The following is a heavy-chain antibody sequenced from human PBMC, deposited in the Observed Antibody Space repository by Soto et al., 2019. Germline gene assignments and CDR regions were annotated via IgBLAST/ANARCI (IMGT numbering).Heavy chain of an antibody. V-gene: IGHV5-10-1*01. J-gene: IGHJ4*02. CDR1: GYIFAAYW. D-gene: IGHD3-22*01. Sequence: PGESLKISCTGSGYIFAAYWITWVRQKPGKGLEWMGRIDPSDSPTYYSPSLRGHVTISVTKSITTVFLQWSSLRASDTAMYYCARQIYDSDTGPNFQYYFDSWGQGTPVTVSS. CDR3: ARQIYDSDTGPNFQYYFDS. CDR2: IDPSDSPT.